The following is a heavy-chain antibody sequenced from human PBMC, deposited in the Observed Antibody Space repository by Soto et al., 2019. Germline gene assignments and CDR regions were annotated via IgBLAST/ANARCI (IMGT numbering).Heavy chain of an antibody. CDR1: GFTFSRYS. D-gene: IGHD1-7*01. Sequence: EVQLVESGGGLVKPGGSLRLSCAASGFTFSRYSMNWVRQAPGKGLEWVSSISSSSIYIYYADSLKGRFTISRDNAKNSLYLQMNSLRAEDTAVYYCARDGLRYNWNYVKSGGSYNYWGQGTLVTVSS. V-gene: IGHV3-21*01. J-gene: IGHJ4*02. CDR2: ISSSSIYI. CDR3: ARDGLRYNWNYVKSGGSYNY.